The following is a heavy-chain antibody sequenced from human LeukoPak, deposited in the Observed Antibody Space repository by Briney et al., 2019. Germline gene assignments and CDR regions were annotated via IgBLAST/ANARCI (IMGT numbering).Heavy chain of an antibody. J-gene: IGHJ4*02. CDR3: ASLAGSSGWFLAPNDY. Sequence: PGRSLRLSCAASGFTFSSYALHWVRQAPGKGLEWVAVISYDGTSKYYADSVKGRFTISRDNSKNTLYLQMSSLRPEDTAVYYCASLAGSSGWFLAPNDYWGQGTLATVSS. V-gene: IGHV3-30-3*01. CDR2: ISYDGTSK. D-gene: IGHD6-19*01. CDR1: GFTFSSYA.